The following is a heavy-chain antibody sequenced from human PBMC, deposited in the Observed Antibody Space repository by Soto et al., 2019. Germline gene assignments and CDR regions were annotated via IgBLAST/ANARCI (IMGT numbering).Heavy chain of an antibody. Sequence: QVHLVQSGAEVKKPGASVKVSCKASGYTFTSYGITWVRQAPGQGLEWMGWISAHNGNTDYGRTLQGRVIVTRDTSTSTACRELGSLRSDDPAVYYCARGRYGDYWGQGALVTVSS. CDR2: ISAHNGNT. J-gene: IGHJ4*02. V-gene: IGHV1-18*01. D-gene: IGHD1-1*01. CDR1: GYTFTSYG. CDR3: ARGRYGDY.